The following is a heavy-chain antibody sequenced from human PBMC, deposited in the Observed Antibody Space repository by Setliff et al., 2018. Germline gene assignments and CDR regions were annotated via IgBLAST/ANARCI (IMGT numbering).Heavy chain of an antibody. J-gene: IGHJ4*02. V-gene: IGHV3-11*04. CDR3: ARGRGVDTAMVYFDY. D-gene: IGHD5-18*01. CDR1: GFTFSDYY. Sequence: GGSLRLSCAASGFTFSDYYMNWIRQAPGKGLEWASYISRGGSTIYYADSVKGRFTISRDNAKSSLYLQMNSLRAEDTAVYYCARGRGVDTAMVYFDYWGQGTLVTVSS. CDR2: ISRGGSTI.